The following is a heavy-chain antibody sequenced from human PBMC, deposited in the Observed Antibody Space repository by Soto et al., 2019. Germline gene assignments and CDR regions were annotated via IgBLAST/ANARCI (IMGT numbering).Heavy chain of an antibody. J-gene: IGHJ5*02. D-gene: IGHD2-2*01. CDR2: ISSSSSTI. CDR1: GFTFSSYS. V-gene: IGHV3-48*01. CDR3: AREYCSSTSCLNWFDP. Sequence: GGSLRLSCAASGFTFSSYSMNWVRQAPGKGLEWVSYISSSSSTIYYAESVKGRFTITRDNAKNSLYLQMNSLRAEDTAVYYCAREYCSSTSCLNWFDPWDQGTLVTVSS.